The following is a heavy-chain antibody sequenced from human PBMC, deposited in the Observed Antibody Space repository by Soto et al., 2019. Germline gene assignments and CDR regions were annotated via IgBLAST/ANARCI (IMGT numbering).Heavy chain of an antibody. Sequence: PGESLKISCKGSVYSFTSYWIGWVRQMPGKGLESMGILYPGDSDTRYSPSFQGQVTISADKSISTAYLQWISLKASDTDMYYCERLGITGMDVWCQGTTVTVSS. D-gene: IGHD3-22*01. CDR2: LYPGDSDT. V-gene: IGHV5-51*01. J-gene: IGHJ6*02. CDR3: ERLGITGMDV. CDR1: VYSFTSYW.